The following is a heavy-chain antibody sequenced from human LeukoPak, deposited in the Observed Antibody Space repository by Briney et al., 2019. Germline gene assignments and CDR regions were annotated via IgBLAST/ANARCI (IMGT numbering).Heavy chain of an antibody. CDR2: ISSSSSYI. J-gene: IGHJ6*03. V-gene: IGHV3-21*01. CDR1: GFTFSSYS. Sequence: GGSLRLSCAASGFTFSSYSMNWVRQAPGKGLEWVSSISSSSSYIYYADSVKGRFTISRDNAKNSLYLQMNSLRAEDTAVYYCARDSIYEYSSSPGYYYYYMDVWGKGTTVTVSS. CDR3: ARDSIYEYSSSPGYYYYYMDV. D-gene: IGHD6-6*01.